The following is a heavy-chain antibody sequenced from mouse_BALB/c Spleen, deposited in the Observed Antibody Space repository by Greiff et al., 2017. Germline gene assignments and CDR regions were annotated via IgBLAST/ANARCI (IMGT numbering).Heavy chain of an antibody. J-gene: IGHJ2*01. D-gene: IGHD6-5*01. V-gene: IGHV1S22*01. CDR3: TRYAYFDY. CDR1: GYTFTSYW. Sequence: LKQPGSELVRPGASVKLSCKASGYTFTSYWMHWVKQRPGQGLEWIGNIYPGSGSTNYDEKFKSKATLTVDTSSSTAYMQLSSLTSEDSAVYYCTRYAYFDYWGQGTTLTVSS. CDR2: IYPGSGST.